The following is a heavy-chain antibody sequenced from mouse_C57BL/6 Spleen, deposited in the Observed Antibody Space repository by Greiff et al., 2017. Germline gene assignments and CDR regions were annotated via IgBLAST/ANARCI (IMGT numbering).Heavy chain of an antibody. Sequence: QVQLQQSGPELVKPGASVKISCKASGYAFSSSWMNWVKQRPGKGLEWIGRIYPGDGDTNYNGKFKGKATLTADKSSSTAYRQLSSLTSEDSAVYFCARWTYDYGHFDYWGQGTTLTVSS. V-gene: IGHV1-82*01. D-gene: IGHD1-1*02. J-gene: IGHJ2*01. CDR2: IYPGDGDT. CDR1: GYAFSSSW. CDR3: ARWTYDYGHFDY.